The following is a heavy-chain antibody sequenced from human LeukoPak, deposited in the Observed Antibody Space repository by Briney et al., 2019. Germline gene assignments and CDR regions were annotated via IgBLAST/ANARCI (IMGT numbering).Heavy chain of an antibody. CDR3: ARQGSQSHFDY. D-gene: IGHD1-26*01. V-gene: IGHV4-59*08. Sequence: SETLSLTCTVSGGSISSYYWSWIRQPPGKGLEWIGYIYYSGTTNHSPSLKSRVTMSVDTSKSQFSLKLGSVTAADTAVYYCARQGSQSHFDYWGQGTLVTVSS. J-gene: IGHJ4*02. CDR1: GGSISSYY. CDR2: IYYSGTT.